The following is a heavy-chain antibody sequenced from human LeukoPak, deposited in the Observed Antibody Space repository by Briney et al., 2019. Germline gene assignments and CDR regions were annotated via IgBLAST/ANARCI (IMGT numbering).Heavy chain of an antibody. J-gene: IGHJ4*02. V-gene: IGHV3-30-3*01. CDR2: ISYDGSNK. Sequence: GGSLRLSCAASGFTFSSYAMHWVRQAPGKGLEWVAVISYDGSNKYYADSVKGRFTISRDNSKNTLYLQMNSLRAEDTAVYYCAKDHSSSRPFDYWGQGTLVTVSS. CDR1: GFTFSSYA. CDR3: AKDHSSSRPFDY. D-gene: IGHD6-13*01.